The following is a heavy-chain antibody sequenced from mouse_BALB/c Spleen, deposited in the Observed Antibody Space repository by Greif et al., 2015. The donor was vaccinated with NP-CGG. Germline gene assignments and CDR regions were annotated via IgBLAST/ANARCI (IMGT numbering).Heavy chain of an antibody. CDR2: ISSGGSYT. CDR1: GFTFSSYA. D-gene: IGHD1-2*01. V-gene: IGHV5-9-4*01. CDR3: ARDRYGITTATDAMDY. J-gene: IGHJ4*01. Sequence: EVKVVDSGGGLVKPGGSLKLSCAASGFTFSSYAMSWVRQSPEKRLEWVAEISSGGSYTYYPDTVTGRFTISRDNAKNTLYLEMSSLRSEDTAMYYCARDRYGITTATDAMDYWGQGTSVTVSS.